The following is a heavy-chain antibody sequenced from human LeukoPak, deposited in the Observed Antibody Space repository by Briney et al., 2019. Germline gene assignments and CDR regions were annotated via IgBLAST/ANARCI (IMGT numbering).Heavy chain of an antibody. Sequence: GGSLRLSCAASGFTFSNYAMNWVRQAPGKGLEWVSSISESGDKTDYADSVRGRFTISRDNSQNTLYLQLNSLRAEDTALYYCAKQWVDCWGQGTLVTVSS. CDR3: AKQWVDC. J-gene: IGHJ4*02. V-gene: IGHV3-23*01. CDR2: ISESGDKT. CDR1: GFTFSNYA. D-gene: IGHD1-26*01.